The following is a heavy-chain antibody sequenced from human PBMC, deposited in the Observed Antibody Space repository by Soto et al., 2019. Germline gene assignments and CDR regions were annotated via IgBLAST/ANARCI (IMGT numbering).Heavy chain of an antibody. J-gene: IGHJ6*02. V-gene: IGHV3-30-3*01. D-gene: IGHD2-2*01. Sequence: PGGSLRLSCAASGFTFSSYAMHWVRQAPGEGLEWVAVISYDGSNKYYADSVKGRFTIPRDNSKNTLYLQMNSLRAEDTTVYYCARDRKVGGLVVPAARVDYGMDVWGHGTTVTVSS. CDR2: ISYDGSNK. CDR3: ARDRKVGGLVVPAARVDYGMDV. CDR1: GFTFSSYA.